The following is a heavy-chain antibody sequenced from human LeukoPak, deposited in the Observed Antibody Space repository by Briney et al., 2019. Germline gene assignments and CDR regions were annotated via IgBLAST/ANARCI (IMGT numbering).Heavy chain of an antibody. D-gene: IGHD1-26*01. Sequence: KPSETLSLTCTVSGGPIRSFYWSGIRHPPGEGREWIGYIYYNGSTNYNPSLKSRVTISVDTSKIQFSLKLSSVTAADTAVYYCARAMVGATPFQHWGQGTLVTVSS. CDR3: ARAMVGATPFQH. CDR1: GGPIRSFY. CDR2: IYYNGST. V-gene: IGHV4-59*01. J-gene: IGHJ1*01.